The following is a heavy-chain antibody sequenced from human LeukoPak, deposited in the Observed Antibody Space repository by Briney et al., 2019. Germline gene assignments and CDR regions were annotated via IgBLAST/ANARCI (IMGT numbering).Heavy chain of an antibody. CDR1: GFNLNSYA. CDR2: ISGTSSTI. CDR3: ARDGTGGVNYFGAGSYDS. D-gene: IGHD3-10*01. V-gene: IGHV3-48*01. Sequence: GGSLRLSCAVSGFNLNSYAMHWVRQAPGKGLEWISYISGTSSTIYYTDSVKGRFTISRDNGKNSLYLQMNSLEVEDTAMYYCARDGTGGVNYFGAGSYDSWGQGTLVVVSS. J-gene: IGHJ4*02.